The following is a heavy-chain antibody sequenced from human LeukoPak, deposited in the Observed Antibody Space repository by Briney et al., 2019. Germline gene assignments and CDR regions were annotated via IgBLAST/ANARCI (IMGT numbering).Heavy chain of an antibody. J-gene: IGHJ4*02. CDR3: ARGGDIVVVPAAIGVDY. V-gene: IGHV3-21*01. D-gene: IGHD2-2*02. CDR2: ISRSGGTT. CDR1: AFTFSSYS. Sequence: PGGSLRLSCAASAFTFSSYSMSWVRQAPGKGLEWVSTISRSGGTTFYADSVKGRFTISRDNAKNSLYLQMNSLRAEDTAVYYCARGGDIVVVPAAIGVDYWGQGTLVTVSS.